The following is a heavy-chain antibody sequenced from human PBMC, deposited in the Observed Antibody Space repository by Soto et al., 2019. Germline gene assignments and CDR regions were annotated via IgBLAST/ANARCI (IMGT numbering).Heavy chain of an antibody. CDR1: GGSISSYY. D-gene: IGHD3-3*01. CDR3: ARGWYYDFWSGYYDYYYGMDV. CDR2: IYYSGST. J-gene: IGHJ6*02. Sequence: PSETLSLTCTVSGGSISSYYWSWIRQPPGKGLEWIGYIYYSGSTNYNPSLKSRVTISVDTSKNQFSLKLSSVTAADTAVYYCARGWYYDFWSGYYDYYYGMDVWGQGTTVTVSS. V-gene: IGHV4-59*01.